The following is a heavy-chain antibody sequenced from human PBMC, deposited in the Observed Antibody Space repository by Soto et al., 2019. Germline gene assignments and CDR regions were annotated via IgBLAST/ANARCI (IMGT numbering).Heavy chain of an antibody. CDR2: ISSSSRTI. D-gene: IGHD1-26*01. J-gene: IGHJ3*02. Sequence: GGSLRLSCAASGFTFSTYSMNWVRQAPGRGLEWVSYISSSSRTIYYADSVKGRFTISRDNAKNSLFLQMNSLRDEDTAVYYCAREWWELLQPDAFDIWGQGTMVTVSS. CDR1: GFTFSTYS. V-gene: IGHV3-48*02. CDR3: AREWWELLQPDAFDI.